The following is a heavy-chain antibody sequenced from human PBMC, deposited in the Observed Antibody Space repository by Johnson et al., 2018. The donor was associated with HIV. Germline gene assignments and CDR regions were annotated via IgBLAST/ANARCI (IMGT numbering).Heavy chain of an antibody. J-gene: IGHJ3*02. CDR1: GFTLGDYA. D-gene: IGHD3-10*01. Sequence: EQLVESGGDLVQPGRSLRLSCTASGFTLGDYAVSWIRQAPGKGLEWVSVIYSDGSTYYSDSVKGRFTISRDNSKNTLYLQMDSLRAEDTAVYYCAKEGITMEVDMWGQGTMVTVSS. CDR2: IYSDGST. V-gene: IGHV3-66*01. CDR3: AKEGITMEVDM.